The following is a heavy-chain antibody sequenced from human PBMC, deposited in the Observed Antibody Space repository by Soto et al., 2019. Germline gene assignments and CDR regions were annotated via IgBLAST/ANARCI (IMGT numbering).Heavy chain of an antibody. D-gene: IGHD2-2*01. CDR2: ISSLSSAI. V-gene: IGHV3-11*01. CDR1: GFIFSDYY. J-gene: IGHJ6*02. Sequence: GGSLRLSCAASGFIFSDYYMTWVRQAPGKGLEWVACISSLSSAIHYADSVKGRFTVSRDNAKKSLYLQMNSLRAEDTAVYYCARDYCSRTDCPNYDMDVWGQGTTVTVSS. CDR3: ARDYCSRTDCPNYDMDV.